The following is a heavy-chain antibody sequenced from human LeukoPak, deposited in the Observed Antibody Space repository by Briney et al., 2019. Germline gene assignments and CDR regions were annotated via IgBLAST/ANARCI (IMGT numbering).Heavy chain of an antibody. J-gene: IGHJ3*02. V-gene: IGHV3-7*03. D-gene: IGHD1-26*01. CDR1: GFTFSTYW. CDR3: ARGGSYLSAFDI. CDR2: IKQDGSEK. Sequence: GGSLRLSCAASGFTFSTYWMSWVRQAPGKGLEWVANIKQDGSEKYYVDSVKGRFTISRDNSKNTLYLQMNSLRAEDTAVYYCARGGSYLSAFDIWGQGTMVTVSS.